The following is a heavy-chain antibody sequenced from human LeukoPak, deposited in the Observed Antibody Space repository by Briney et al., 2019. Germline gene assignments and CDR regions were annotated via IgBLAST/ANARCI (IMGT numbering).Heavy chain of an antibody. CDR3: ARTFDYGANSFAFDI. CDR1: GFTFSSYW. CDR2: INSDGSST. Sequence: GGSLRLSCAASGFTFSSYWMHWVRQASGKGLGWVSRINSDGSSTSYADSVKGRFTISRDNAKNTLYLQMNSLRADDTAVYYCARTFDYGANSFAFDIWGQGTMVTVSS. V-gene: IGHV3-74*01. D-gene: IGHD4-23*01. J-gene: IGHJ3*02.